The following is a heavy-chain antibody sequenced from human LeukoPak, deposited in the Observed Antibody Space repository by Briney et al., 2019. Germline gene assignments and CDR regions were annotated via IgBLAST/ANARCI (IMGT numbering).Heavy chain of an antibody. CDR3: AKEVDYGWFDP. Sequence: PGGSLRLSCAASGNYWMHWVRQAPGKGLEWVSAISGGGGSTYYADSVKGRFTISRDNSKNTLYLQMNSLRAEDTAVYYCAKEVDYGWFDPWGQGTLVTVSS. D-gene: IGHD4/OR15-4a*01. V-gene: IGHV3-23*01. J-gene: IGHJ5*02. CDR2: ISGGGGST. CDR1: GNYW.